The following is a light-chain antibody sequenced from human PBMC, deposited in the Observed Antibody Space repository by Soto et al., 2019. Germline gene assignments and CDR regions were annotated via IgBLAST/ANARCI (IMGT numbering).Light chain of an antibody. CDR3: QQYCSSPPLT. V-gene: IGKV3-20*01. Sequence: EIVLTQSPGTLSLSPGERATLSCRASQSVSSSYLDWYQQIPGQAPRLLIYGASKRATGIPDRFSGSGSGTDFTLTISRMEPEDFAVYYCQQYCSSPPLTFGGGTKVEIK. J-gene: IGKJ4*01. CDR2: GAS. CDR1: QSVSSSY.